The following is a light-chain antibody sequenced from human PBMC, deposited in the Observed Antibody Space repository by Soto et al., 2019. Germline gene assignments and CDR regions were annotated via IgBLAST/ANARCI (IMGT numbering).Light chain of an antibody. Sequence: EIVLTQSPATLSLSPGERATLSCRASQSVSSYLAWYQQKPGQAPRLLIYDASNRATGIPSRFSGSGSGTDFTLPISSLEPEDFAVDYCHQRSNWPLTFGGGTKVEIK. J-gene: IGKJ4*01. CDR3: HQRSNWPLT. CDR2: DAS. CDR1: QSVSSY. V-gene: IGKV3-11*01.